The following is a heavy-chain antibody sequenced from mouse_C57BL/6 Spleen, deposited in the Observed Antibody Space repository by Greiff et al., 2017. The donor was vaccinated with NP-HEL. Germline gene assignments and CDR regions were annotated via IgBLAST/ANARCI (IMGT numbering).Heavy chain of an antibody. D-gene: IGHD2-4*01. CDR1: GYTFTSYW. CDR2: IHPNSGST. Sequence: VQVVESGAELVKPGASVKLSCKASGYTFTSYWMHWVKQRPGQGLEWIGMIHPNSGSTNYNEKFKSKATLTVDKSSSTAYMQLSSLTSEDSAVYYCARFYYDYDGYFDYWGQGTTLTVSS. J-gene: IGHJ2*01. V-gene: IGHV1-64*01. CDR3: ARFYYDYDGYFDY.